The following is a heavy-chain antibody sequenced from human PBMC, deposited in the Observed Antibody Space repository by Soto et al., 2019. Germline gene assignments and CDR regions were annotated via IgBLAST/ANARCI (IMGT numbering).Heavy chain of an antibody. CDR3: AKKVNSGPGSQYFDY. J-gene: IGHJ4*02. CDR2: ISGSGGST. Sequence: GGSLRLSCAASGVTFSSYAMSWVRQAPGKGLEWVSVISGSGGSTYYADSVKGRFTISRDNSKNTLYLQMNSLRAEDTAIYYCAKKVNSGPGSQYFDYWGQGTLVTVSS. V-gene: IGHV3-23*01. D-gene: IGHD3-10*01. CDR1: GVTFSSYA.